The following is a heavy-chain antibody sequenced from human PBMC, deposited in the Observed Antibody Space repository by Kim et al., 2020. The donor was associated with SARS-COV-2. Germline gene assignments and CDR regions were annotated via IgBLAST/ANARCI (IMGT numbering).Heavy chain of an antibody. V-gene: IGHV3-23*01. J-gene: IGHJ4*02. CDR3: AKDNWNDLQSLDY. D-gene: IGHD1-20*01. Sequence: YADSVKGRFTISSDNSKNTLYLQMNSLRAEDTAVYYCAKDNWNDLQSLDYWGQGTLVTVSS.